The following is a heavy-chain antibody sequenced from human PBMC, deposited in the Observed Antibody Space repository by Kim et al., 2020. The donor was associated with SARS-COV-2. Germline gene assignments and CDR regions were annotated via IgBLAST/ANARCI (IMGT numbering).Heavy chain of an antibody. CDR3: AKMVIMDGYNYFYYYAMDV. CDR1: GFTFDTYA. D-gene: IGHD2-21*01. CDR2: ISGGAVNK. V-gene: IGHV3-23*01. Sequence: GGSLRLSCVASGFTFDTYAMSWVRQAPGKGLEWVSGISGGAVNKFYADSVRGRFTISRDNSKNMLYLQMNSLRDEDTALYYCAKMVIMDGYNYFYYYAMDVWGQGTTVTVSS. J-gene: IGHJ6*02.